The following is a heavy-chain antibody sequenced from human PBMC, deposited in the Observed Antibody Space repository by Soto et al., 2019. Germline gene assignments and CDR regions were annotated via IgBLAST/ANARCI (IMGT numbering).Heavy chain of an antibody. J-gene: IGHJ6*02. Sequence: PGGSLRLSCAASGFTFSSYAMSWVRQAPGKGLEWVSAISGSGGSTYYADSVKGRFTISRDNSKNTLYLQMNSLRAEDTAVYYCAKDSPDSSSWNYYYYYYGMDVWGPGTTVTVSS. CDR2: ISGSGGST. V-gene: IGHV3-23*01. CDR3: AKDSPDSSSWNYYYYYYGMDV. D-gene: IGHD6-13*01. CDR1: GFTFSSYA.